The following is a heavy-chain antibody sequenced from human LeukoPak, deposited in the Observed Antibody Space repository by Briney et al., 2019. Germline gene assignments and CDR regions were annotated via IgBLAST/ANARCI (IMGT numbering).Heavy chain of an antibody. D-gene: IGHD3-16*01. CDR3: AKEQGAAYDYVLGHDH. CDR2: ISYDGSNK. V-gene: IGHV3-30*18. J-gene: IGHJ4*02. CDR1: GCTLSSYG. Sequence: GGSLRLSCAVFGCTLSSYGMPGVRQAPGKGLEWVAVISYDGSNKYYADSVKGRFTASRDNSKNMLYLQMNSLRAEDTAVYSCAKEQGAAYDYVLGHDHWGQGTLVTVSS.